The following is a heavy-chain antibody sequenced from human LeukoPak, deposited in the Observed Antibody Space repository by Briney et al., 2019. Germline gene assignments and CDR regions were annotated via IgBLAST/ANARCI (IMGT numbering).Heavy chain of an antibody. CDR2: IYTSGST. D-gene: IGHD2-15*01. J-gene: IGHJ4*02. Sequence: SETLSLTCTVSGGSISSSSYYWSWIRQPAGKGLEWIGRIYTSGSTNYNPSLKSRVTMSVDTSKNQFSLKLSSVTAADTAVYYCARLPLYCSGGSCYSEYYFDYWGQGTLVTVSS. V-gene: IGHV4-61*02. CDR1: GGSISSSSYY. CDR3: ARLPLYCSGGSCYSEYYFDY.